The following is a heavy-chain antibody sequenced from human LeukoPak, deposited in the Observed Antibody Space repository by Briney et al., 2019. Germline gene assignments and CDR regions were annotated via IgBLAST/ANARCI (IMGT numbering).Heavy chain of an antibody. CDR3: ASVGSSGYYGISFAFDI. CDR1: GYTFTGYY. CDR2: INPNSGGT. V-gene: IGHV1-2*02. J-gene: IGHJ3*02. D-gene: IGHD3-22*01. Sequence: ASVKVSCKASGYTFTGYYMHWVRQAPGQGLEWMGWINPNSGGTNYAQKFQGRVTMTRDTSISTAYMELSRLRSDDTAGYYCASVGSSGYYGISFAFDIWGQGTMVTVSS.